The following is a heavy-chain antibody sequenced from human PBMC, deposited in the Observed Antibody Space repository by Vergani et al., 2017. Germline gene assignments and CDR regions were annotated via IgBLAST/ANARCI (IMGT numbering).Heavy chain of an antibody. CDR1: GYTLTELT. V-gene: IGHV1-24*01. Sequence: QVQLVQSGAEVKKTGASVKVSCTVSGYTLTELTMHWVRQAPGKGLEWMGGFDPEDGETIYAQKFQSRVTMTEDTSTDTAYMELGSLRSEDTAVYYCATPLLRFSYYYYYGMDVWGQGTTVTVSS. D-gene: IGHD5-12*01. CDR2: FDPEDGET. CDR3: ATPLLRFSYYYYYGMDV. J-gene: IGHJ6*02.